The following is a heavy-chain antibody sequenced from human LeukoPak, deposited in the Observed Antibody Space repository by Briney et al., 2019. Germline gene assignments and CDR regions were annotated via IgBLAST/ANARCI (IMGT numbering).Heavy chain of an antibody. CDR1: GGTFSSYA. D-gene: IGHD3-10*01. Sequence: SVKVSCTASGGTFSSYAISWVRQAPGQGLEWMGGIIPIFGTANYAQKFQGRVTITADESTSTAYMELSSLRSEDTAVYYCARPDKPMVQFDNWFDPWGQGTLVTVSS. J-gene: IGHJ5*02. CDR3: ARPDKPMVQFDNWFDP. CDR2: IIPIFGTA. V-gene: IGHV1-69*13.